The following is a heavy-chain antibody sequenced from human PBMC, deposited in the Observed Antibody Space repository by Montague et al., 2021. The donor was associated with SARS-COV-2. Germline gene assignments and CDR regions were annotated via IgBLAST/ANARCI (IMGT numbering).Heavy chain of an antibody. CDR2: IYSGGSST. V-gene: IGHV3-23*03. CDR1: GFTFSSYA. CDR3: AKEEGSTSDYYYYYGMDV. D-gene: IGHD2-2*01. Sequence: SLRLSCAASGFTFSSYAMHWVRQAPGKGLEWVSVIYSGGSSTYYADSVKGRFTISRDNSKNTLYLQMNSLRAEDTAVYYCAKEEGSTSDYYYYYGMDVWGQGTTVTVSS. J-gene: IGHJ6*02.